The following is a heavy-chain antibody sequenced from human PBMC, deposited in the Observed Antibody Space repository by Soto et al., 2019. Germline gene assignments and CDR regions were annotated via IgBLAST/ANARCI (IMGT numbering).Heavy chain of an antibody. CDR2: ISNHGSIQ. CDR1: GFTFSSYG. Sequence: QVQLMESGGSVLQPGRSLRLSCAASGFTFSSYGMHWVRQAPGKGLERVTIISNHGSIQCYGDSVKGRLTVSRDNSKNTLFLEMNSLTAEDTATYYCAKDRRDSSGTCSRCFGMDVWGQGTTVTVSS. J-gene: IGHJ6*02. CDR3: AKDRRDSSGTCSRCFGMDV. D-gene: IGHD3-22*01. V-gene: IGHV3-30*18.